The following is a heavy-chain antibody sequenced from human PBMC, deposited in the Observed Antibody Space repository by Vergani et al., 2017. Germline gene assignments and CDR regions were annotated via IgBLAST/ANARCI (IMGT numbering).Heavy chain of an antibody. V-gene: IGHV1-69*01. CDR3: ARDIRMSDSSGYYYAALDY. J-gene: IGHJ4*02. CDR1: GGTFSSYA. CDR2: IIPIFGTA. Sequence: QVQLVQSGAEVKKPGSSVKVSCKASGGTFSSYAISWVRQAPGQGLEWMGGIIPIFGTANYAQKFQGRFTITAEESTSTAYMELSSLRSEDTAVYYCARDIRMSDSSGYYYAALDYWGQGTLVTVSS. D-gene: IGHD3-22*01.